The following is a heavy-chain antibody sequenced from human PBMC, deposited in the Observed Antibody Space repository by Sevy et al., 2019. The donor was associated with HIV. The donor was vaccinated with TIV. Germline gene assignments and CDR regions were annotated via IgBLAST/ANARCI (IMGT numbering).Heavy chain of an antibody. Sequence: GGSLRLSCAASGFTFSSYAMSWVRQAPKKGLEWVSIISASGGTTYYADSVKGRFIISRDNSKNTLYLQMNTLRAEDTAVYYCANQGHSSGWYYFDYWGQGTLVTVSS. V-gene: IGHV3-23*01. CDR1: GFTFSSYA. D-gene: IGHD6-19*01. CDR3: ANQGHSSGWYYFDY. CDR2: ISASGGTT. J-gene: IGHJ4*02.